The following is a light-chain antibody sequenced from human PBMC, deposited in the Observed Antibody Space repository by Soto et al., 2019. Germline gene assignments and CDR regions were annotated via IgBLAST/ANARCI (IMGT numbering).Light chain of an antibody. CDR2: DAS. J-gene: IGKJ1*01. Sequence: EIVMTQSPGTLSVSPGGRAALFCRASQSVITNLAWYQQKPGQAPRLLIFDASTRATGIPARFSGSGSGTEFTLTISSLQSADVAVYYCQQYYTWPRGTFGQGTKVEV. CDR3: QQYYTWPRGT. CDR1: QSVITN. V-gene: IGKV3-15*01.